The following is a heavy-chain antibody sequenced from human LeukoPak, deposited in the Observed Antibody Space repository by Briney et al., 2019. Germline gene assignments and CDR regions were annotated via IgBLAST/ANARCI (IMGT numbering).Heavy chain of an antibody. V-gene: IGHV3-43D*03. J-gene: IGHJ3*02. Sequence: GGSLRLSCAASGFTFDDCAMHWVRQAPGKGLEWVSLISWDGGSTYYADSVKGRFTISRDNSKNTLYLQMNSLRAEDTAVYYCAQATTNDAFDIWGQGTMVTVSS. CDR1: GFTFDDCA. CDR2: ISWDGGST. CDR3: AQATTNDAFDI. D-gene: IGHD1-1*01.